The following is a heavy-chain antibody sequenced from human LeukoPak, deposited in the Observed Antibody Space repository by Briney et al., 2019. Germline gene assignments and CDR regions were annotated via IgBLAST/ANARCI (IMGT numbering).Heavy chain of an antibody. Sequence: GGSLRLSCAASGFTFRNYDMIWVRQAPGRWLEWVSGITTDGSGAYYADSVKGRFTVSRDNSKNTVFLQMNSLRGEDAAIYYCAKGVLGAGSLLEYFQHWGQGTLVTVSS. J-gene: IGHJ1*01. D-gene: IGHD3-10*01. V-gene: IGHV3-23*01. CDR2: ITTDGSGA. CDR1: GFTFRNYD. CDR3: AKGVLGAGSLLEYFQH.